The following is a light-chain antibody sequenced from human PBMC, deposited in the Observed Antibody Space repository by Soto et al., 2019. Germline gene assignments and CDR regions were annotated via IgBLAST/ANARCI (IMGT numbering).Light chain of an antibody. J-gene: IGLJ3*02. CDR2: DVN. V-gene: IGLV2-11*01. Sequence: QSVLTQPRSVSGSPGQSVTIPCTGTSSDIGDYDYVSWYQHHPGKAPKFMIYDVNKRPSGVPDRFSGSKSGNTASLTISGLQAEDEADYYCCSYAGTYTWVFGGGTKLTVL. CDR1: SSDIGDYDY. CDR3: CSYAGTYTWV.